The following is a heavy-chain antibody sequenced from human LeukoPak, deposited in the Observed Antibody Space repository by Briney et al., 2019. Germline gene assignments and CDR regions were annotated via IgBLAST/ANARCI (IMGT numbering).Heavy chain of an antibody. CDR3: AREYGDSYFDY. J-gene: IGHJ4*02. CDR2: IYSRGST. D-gene: IGHD4-17*01. Sequence: PSETLSLTCTVSGGSFTTYYWSWLRQPAGKGLEWIGRIYSRGSTSYNPSLKSRVTMSVDTSKNQVSLRLSSVTAADTAVYYCAREYGDSYFDYWGQGTLVTVSS. V-gene: IGHV4-4*07. CDR1: GGSFTTYY.